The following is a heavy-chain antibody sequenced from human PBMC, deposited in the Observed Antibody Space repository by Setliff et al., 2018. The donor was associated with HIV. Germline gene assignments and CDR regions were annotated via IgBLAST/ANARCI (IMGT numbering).Heavy chain of an antibody. J-gene: IGHJ4*02. CDR2: INAYNGDT. D-gene: IGHD1-26*01. V-gene: IGHV1-18*01. Sequence: ASVKVSCKASGHTFSDYGISWMRQAPGQGFEWLGWINAYNGDTNYAPKFQGRVTMTRDKPTSTAYMELRSLGSDDTAMYYCGRDRGWDRRYFEYWGQGSLVTVSS. CDR1: GHTFSDYG. CDR3: GRDRGWDRRYFEY.